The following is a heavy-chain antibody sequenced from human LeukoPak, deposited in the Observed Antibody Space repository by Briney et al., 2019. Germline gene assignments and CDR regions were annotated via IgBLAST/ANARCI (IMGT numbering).Heavy chain of an antibody. CDR2: TYYRSKWYN. D-gene: IGHD6-13*01. Sequence: SQTLSLTCAISGDSVSRNSAAWNWIRQSPSRGLEWLGSTYYRSKWYNDYAVSVKSRITINPDTSKNQFSLQLNSVTPEDTAVYYCARDRRSSPPTGKHNWFDPWGQGTLVTVSS. J-gene: IGHJ5*02. V-gene: IGHV6-1*01. CDR3: ARDRRSSPPTGKHNWFDP. CDR1: GDSVSRNSAA.